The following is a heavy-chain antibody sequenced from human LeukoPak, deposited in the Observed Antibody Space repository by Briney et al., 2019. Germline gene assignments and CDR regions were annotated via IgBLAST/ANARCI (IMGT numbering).Heavy chain of an antibody. D-gene: IGHD6-19*01. Sequence: ASVKVSCKASGYTFTSYGISWVRQAPGQGLEWMGWISAYNGNTNYAQKLLGRVTMTTDTSTSTAYMELRSLRSDDTAVYYCARDSDKYSSGWWYPDYWGQGTLVTVSS. V-gene: IGHV1-18*04. J-gene: IGHJ4*02. CDR1: GYTFTSYG. CDR3: ARDSDKYSSGWWYPDY. CDR2: ISAYNGNT.